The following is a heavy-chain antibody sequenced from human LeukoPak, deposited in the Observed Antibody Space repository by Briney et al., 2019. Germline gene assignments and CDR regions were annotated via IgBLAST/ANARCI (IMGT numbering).Heavy chain of an antibody. V-gene: IGHV4-38-2*01. CDR2: LYHSGNT. Sequence: PGGSLRLSCAASGFTFSSHWMSWVRQAPGKGLEWIGSLYHSGNTYYNPSLKSRVTMSVDTSKNQFSLRLSSVTAADTAVYYCARNEYYDSWSGYLGYFDYWGQGTLVTVSS. J-gene: IGHJ4*02. D-gene: IGHD3-3*01. CDR1: GFTFSSHW. CDR3: ARNEYYDSWSGYLGYFDY.